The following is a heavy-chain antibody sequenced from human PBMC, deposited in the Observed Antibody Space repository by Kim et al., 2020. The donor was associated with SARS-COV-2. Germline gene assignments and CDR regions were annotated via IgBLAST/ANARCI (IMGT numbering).Heavy chain of an antibody. V-gene: IGHV1-2*02. CDR2: INPNSGGT. CDR3: ARGLDYYDSSGYYYPKYRDYYYYGMDV. Sequence: ASVKVSCKASGYTFTGYYMHWVRQAPGQGLEWMGWINPNSGGTNYAQKFQGRVTMTRDTSISTAYMELSRLRSDDTAVYYCARGLDYYDSSGYYYPKYRDYYYYGMDVWGQGTTVTVSS. CDR1: GYTFTGYY. J-gene: IGHJ6*02. D-gene: IGHD3-22*01.